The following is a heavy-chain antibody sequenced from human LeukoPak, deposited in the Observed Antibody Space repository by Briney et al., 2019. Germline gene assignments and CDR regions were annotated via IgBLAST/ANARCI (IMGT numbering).Heavy chain of an antibody. CDR1: GYIFVSYS. D-gene: IGHD2-15*01. Sequence: ASVKVSCKPSGYIFVSYSLTWVRKAPGQGLEWMGWIRVFNDHTDYAQKLQGRLQLTADTSTGTAYMELTGLTSDDSAMYYCARGGGGSPWLDFWGQGTLVTVSS. CDR2: IRVFNDHT. J-gene: IGHJ5*01. V-gene: IGHV1-18*01. CDR3: ARGGGGSPWLDF.